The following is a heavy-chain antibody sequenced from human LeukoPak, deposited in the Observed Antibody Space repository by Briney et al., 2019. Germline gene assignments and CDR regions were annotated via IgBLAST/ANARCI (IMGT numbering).Heavy chain of an antibody. V-gene: IGHV3-48*01. CDR2: ISTSSSRT. D-gene: IGHD3-10*02. CDR1: GFSFSSYS. CDR3: AELGITMIGGV. J-gene: IGHJ6*04. Sequence: PGGSLRLSCAASGFSFSSYSMNWVRQAPGKGLEWVSYISTSSSRTYYADSVKGRFTISRDNAKNSLYLQMNSLRAEDTAVYYCAELGITMIGGVWGKGTTVTISS.